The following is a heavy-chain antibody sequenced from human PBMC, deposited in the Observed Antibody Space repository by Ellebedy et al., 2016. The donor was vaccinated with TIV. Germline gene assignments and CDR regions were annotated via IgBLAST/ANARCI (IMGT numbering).Heavy chain of an antibody. CDR3: ARDRITGVGMWYFDL. CDR1: GFTVSSSY. CDR2: IYSGGST. J-gene: IGHJ2*01. V-gene: IGHV3-66*01. Sequence: GESLKISCAASGFTVSSSYMSWVRQAPGKGLEWVSVIYSGGSTYYAGAVKGRFSISRDNSKNTVYLQMNSLRAEDTAVYYCARDRITGVGMWYFDLWGRGTLVTVSS. D-gene: IGHD1-14*01.